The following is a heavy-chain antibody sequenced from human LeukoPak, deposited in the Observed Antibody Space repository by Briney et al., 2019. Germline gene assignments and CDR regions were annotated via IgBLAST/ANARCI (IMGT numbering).Heavy chain of an antibody. CDR2: ISGDGGRA. CDR1: GFTSDDYV. V-gene: IGHV3-43*02. J-gene: IGHJ4*02. CDR3: AKAVGSGSYYLPYDY. D-gene: IGHD3-10*01. Sequence: GGSLRLSCAASGFTSDDYVMHWVRQAPGKGLEWVSLISGDGGRAYYADSVKGRFTISRDNSKNSLYLQMNSLRTEDTALYYCAKAVGSGSYYLPYDYWGQGTLVTVSS.